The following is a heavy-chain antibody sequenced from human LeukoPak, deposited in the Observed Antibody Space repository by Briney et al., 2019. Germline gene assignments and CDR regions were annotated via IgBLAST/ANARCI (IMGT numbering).Heavy chain of an antibody. CDR2: ISYDGSSK. J-gene: IGHJ4*02. Sequence: GGSLRLSCAASGFTFSSYAMSWVRQAPGKGLEWVAFISYDGSSKYYADSFKGRFTISRDNSENTLYLQMNSLRAEDTAVYYCARDLSGSYTLDYWGQGTLVTVSS. CDR3: ARDLSGSYTLDY. D-gene: IGHD1-26*01. CDR1: GFTFSSYA. V-gene: IGHV3-30-3*01.